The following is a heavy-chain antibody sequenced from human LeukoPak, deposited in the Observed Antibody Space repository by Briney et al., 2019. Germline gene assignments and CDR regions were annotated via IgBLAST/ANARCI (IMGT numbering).Heavy chain of an antibody. CDR2: IVVGSGNT. Sequence: GASVKVSCKASGFTFTSSAVQWVRQARGQRLEWIGWIVVGSGNTNYAQKFQERVTITRDMSTSTAYMELSSLRSEDTAMCYCAADNGGNSVAFDIWGQGTMVTVSS. CDR1: GFTFTSSA. J-gene: IGHJ3*02. D-gene: IGHD4-23*01. CDR3: AADNGGNSVAFDI. V-gene: IGHV1-58*01.